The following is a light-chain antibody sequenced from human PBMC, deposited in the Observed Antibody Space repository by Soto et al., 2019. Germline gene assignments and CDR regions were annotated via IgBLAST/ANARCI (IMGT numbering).Light chain of an antibody. CDR2: EVS. Sequence: QSALTQPASVSGSPGQSITISCTGTSSDVGSYNLVSWYQQHPGKAPKLMIYEVSKRPSGVSNRFSGSKSGNTASLTISGLQAEDEADYYCCSYVGSSTLQWVFGGGTKLTVL. CDR1: SSDVGSYNL. V-gene: IGLV2-23*02. J-gene: IGLJ3*02. CDR3: CSYVGSSTLQWV.